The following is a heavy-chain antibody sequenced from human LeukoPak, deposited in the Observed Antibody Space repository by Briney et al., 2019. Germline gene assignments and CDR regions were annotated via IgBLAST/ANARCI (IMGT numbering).Heavy chain of an antibody. J-gene: IGHJ5*02. CDR3: ARFRMSWFDP. V-gene: IGHV4-34*01. Sequence: SETLSLTCTVSGGSISSYYWNWIRQPPGKGLEWIGEINNSGSTNYNPSLKSRVTISVDTSKNQFSLKLSSVTAADTAVYYCARFRMSWFDPWGQGTLVTVSS. CDR1: GGSISSYY. D-gene: IGHD5/OR15-5a*01. CDR2: INNSGST.